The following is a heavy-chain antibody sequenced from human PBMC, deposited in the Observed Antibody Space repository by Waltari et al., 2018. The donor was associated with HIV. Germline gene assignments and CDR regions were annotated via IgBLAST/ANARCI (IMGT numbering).Heavy chain of an antibody. D-gene: IGHD1-26*01. V-gene: IGHV3-15*01. CDR3: ASHTGEWERGY. J-gene: IGHJ4*02. CDR2: ILSKLGGETR. Sequence: EVQLEESGGGLVKPGGSLRLSCAASGFSFSSVWMRWVRQAPGKGLEWVGRILSKLGGETRAYAAPVKDRVSISRDDSKNMGYLQMNSLKTDDTAVYYCASHTGEWERGYWGRGTLVTVSS. CDR1: GFSFSSVW.